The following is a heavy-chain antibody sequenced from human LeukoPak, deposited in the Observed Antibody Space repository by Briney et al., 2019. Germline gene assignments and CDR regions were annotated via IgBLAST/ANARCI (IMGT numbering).Heavy chain of an antibody. V-gene: IGHV3-21*01. D-gene: IGHD3-3*01. J-gene: IGHJ4*02. Sequence: GGSLRLSCAASGFTFSSYSMNWVRQAPGKGLEWVSSISSSSSYIYYADSVKGRFTISRDNAKNSLYLQMNGLRAEDTAVYYCARVGSDFWSGYHFDYWGQGTLVTVSS. CDR2: ISSSSSYI. CDR3: ARVGSDFWSGYHFDY. CDR1: GFTFSSYS.